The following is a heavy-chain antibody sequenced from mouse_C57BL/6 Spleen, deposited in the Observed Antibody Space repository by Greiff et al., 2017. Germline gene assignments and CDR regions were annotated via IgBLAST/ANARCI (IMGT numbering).Heavy chain of an antibody. CDR1: GFSLTSYG. V-gene: IGHV2-3*01. CDR2: IWGDGST. D-gene: IGHD2-1*01. J-gene: IGHJ4*01. CDR3: AKLGGNIRALNYAMDY. Sequence: VKLMESGPGLVAPSQSLSITCPVSGFSLTSYGVSWVRQPPGKGLEWLGVIWGDGSTKSHSALISRLSISKDNSKRQVFLKLNRLQTDDTATYYGAKLGGNIRALNYAMDYWGQGTSVTVSS.